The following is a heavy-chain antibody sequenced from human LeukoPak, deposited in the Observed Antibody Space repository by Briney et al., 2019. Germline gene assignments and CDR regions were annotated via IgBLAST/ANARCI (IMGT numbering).Heavy chain of an antibody. V-gene: IGHV3-7*01. CDR3: ARLRVRPSQMTTVSTFDN. CDR2: IKQDGSEK. CDR1: GFTFRNYW. J-gene: IGHJ4*02. D-gene: IGHD4-17*01. Sequence: GGSLRLSCAGSGFTFRNYWMGWVRQPPGKGLEWVANIKQDGSEKYYVDSVKGRFTISRDNAKNSLYLQMNSLRVEDTAVYYCARLRVRPSQMTTVSTFDNWGQGTLVTVSS.